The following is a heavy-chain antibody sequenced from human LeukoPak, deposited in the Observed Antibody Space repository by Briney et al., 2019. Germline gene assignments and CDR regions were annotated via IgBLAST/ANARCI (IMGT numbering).Heavy chain of an antibody. V-gene: IGHV5-51*01. CDR3: ARQGGSFLSNFDY. CDR1: GYSFTTYW. J-gene: IGHJ4*02. Sequence: GEALKISCKASGYSFTTYWIGWVRQMPGKGLVWMGIIYPGDADARYSPSFPGQVTISANKSISTAHLQWSSLKASDTAMYYCARQGGSFLSNFDYWGQGTLVTVSS. CDR2: IYPGDADA. D-gene: IGHD1-26*01.